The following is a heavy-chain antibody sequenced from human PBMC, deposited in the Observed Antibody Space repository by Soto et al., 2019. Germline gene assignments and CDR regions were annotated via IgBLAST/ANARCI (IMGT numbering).Heavy chain of an antibody. V-gene: IGHV4-59*01. Sequence: SETLSLTCTVSGGSISPYYWSWIRQPPGKGLEWMGFIYSSGRTSYNPSLKSRVTISVDTSKNHFSLTLSSVTAADTAVYYCARDLNYQGQDDADYLGYCMDVWGQGKTVTVSS. D-gene: IGHD4-17*01. CDR2: IYSSGRT. J-gene: IGHJ6*02. CDR3: ARDLNYQGQDDADYLGYCMDV. CDR1: GGSISPYY.